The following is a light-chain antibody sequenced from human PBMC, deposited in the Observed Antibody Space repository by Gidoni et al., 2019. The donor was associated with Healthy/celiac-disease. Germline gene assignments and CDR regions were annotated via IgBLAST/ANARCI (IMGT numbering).Light chain of an antibody. V-gene: IGKV3-15*01. CDR3: QQYNNWPSLT. CDR1: QRVSSN. J-gene: IGKJ4*01. CDR2: GAS. Sequence: EIVMTQSPATLSVSPGERATFSCRASQRVSSNLAWYQQKPGQAPRLLIYGASTRATGIPARFSGSGSGTEFTLTISSLQSEDFAVYYCQQYNNWPSLTFGGGTKVEIK.